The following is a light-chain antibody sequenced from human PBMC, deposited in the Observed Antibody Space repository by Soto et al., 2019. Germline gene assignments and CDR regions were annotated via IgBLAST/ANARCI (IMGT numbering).Light chain of an antibody. V-gene: IGLV1-44*01. CDR1: SSNIGSNS. CDR2: SND. J-gene: IGLJ1*01. CDR3: AAWDASLNGYV. Sequence: QSVLTQPPSASGTPGQWVTISCSGSSSNIGSNSVNWYQQLPGTAPKLLIYSNDRRPSGVPDRFSGSKSGTSASLAISGLQSEDEADYYCAAWDASLNGYVFGTGTKVTVL.